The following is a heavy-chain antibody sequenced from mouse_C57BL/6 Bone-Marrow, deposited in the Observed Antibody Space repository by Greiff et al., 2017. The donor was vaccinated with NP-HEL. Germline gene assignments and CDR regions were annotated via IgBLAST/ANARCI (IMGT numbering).Heavy chain of an antibody. CDR1: GYAFSSSW. CDR2: IYPGDGDT. Sequence: VQLQQSGPELVKPGASVKISCKASGYAFSSSWMNWVKQRPGKGLEWIGRIYPGDGDTNYNGKFKGKATLTADKSSSTAYMQLSSLTSEDSAVYFCLITTRYFDYWGQGTTLTVSS. J-gene: IGHJ2*01. CDR3: LITTRYFDY. D-gene: IGHD1-1*01. V-gene: IGHV1-82*01.